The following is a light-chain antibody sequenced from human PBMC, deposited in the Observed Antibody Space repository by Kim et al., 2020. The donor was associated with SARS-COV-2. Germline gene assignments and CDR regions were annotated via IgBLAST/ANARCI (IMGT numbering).Light chain of an antibody. V-gene: IGLV3-21*04. CDR1: NIGIKN. Sequence: PGETARITCGGDNIGIKNVHWYQQKPGQAPVLVIYYDIDRPSGIPERFSGSNSGNTATLTISRVEPGDEADYYCQVWDSNSDNYVEFGGGTQLTVL. CDR2: YDI. J-gene: IGLJ2*01. CDR3: QVWDSNSDNYVE.